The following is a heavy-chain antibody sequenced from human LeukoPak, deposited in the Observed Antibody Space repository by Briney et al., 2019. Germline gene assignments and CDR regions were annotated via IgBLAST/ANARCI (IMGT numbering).Heavy chain of an antibody. CDR3: AREDYHGSGSYYFDY. J-gene: IGHJ4*02. CDR1: GFTFSSYA. CDR2: ISYDGSNK. V-gene: IGHV3-30-3*01. D-gene: IGHD3-10*01. Sequence: GGSLRLSCAASGFTFSSYAMHWVRQARGKGLEWVAVISYDGSNKYYADSVKGRFTISRDNSKNTLYLQMNSLRAEDTAVYYCAREDYHGSGSYYFDYWGQGTLVTVSS.